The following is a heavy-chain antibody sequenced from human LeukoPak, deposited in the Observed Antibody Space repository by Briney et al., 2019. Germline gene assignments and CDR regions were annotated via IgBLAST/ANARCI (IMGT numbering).Heavy chain of an antibody. D-gene: IGHD2-2*01. J-gene: IGHJ4*02. CDR1: GYTFTSYG. Sequence: GASVKVSCKASGYTFTSYGISRVRQAPGQGLEWMGWISAYNGNTNYAQKLQGRVTMTTDTSTSTAYMELRSLRSDDTAVYYCATSGRYCSSTSCYARLDYWGQGTLVTVSS. CDR2: ISAYNGNT. CDR3: ATSGRYCSSTSCYARLDY. V-gene: IGHV1-18*01.